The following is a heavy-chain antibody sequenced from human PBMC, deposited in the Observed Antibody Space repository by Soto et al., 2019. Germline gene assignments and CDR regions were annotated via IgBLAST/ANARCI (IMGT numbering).Heavy chain of an antibody. Sequence: EVQLVESGGGLVQPGGSLRLSCAASGFTFSSYEMNWVRQAPGKGLEWVSDITSTGSTRYYADSVKGRFTISRDNAKNSLYLQMNSLRAEDTAVYYCARGYCTSSPCHWNFDYWGQGTLVTVSS. CDR2: ITSTGSTR. D-gene: IGHD2-2*01. CDR1: GFTFSSYE. V-gene: IGHV3-48*03. J-gene: IGHJ4*02. CDR3: ARGYCTSSPCHWNFDY.